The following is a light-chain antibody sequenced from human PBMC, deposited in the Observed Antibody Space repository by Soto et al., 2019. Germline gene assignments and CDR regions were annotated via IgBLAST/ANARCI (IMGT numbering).Light chain of an antibody. V-gene: IGKV1-5*03. Sequence: DIQMTQSPSTLPASVGDRVTITCRASQSIRSWLAWYQQKPGKAPKVLIYKASTLKSGVPSRFSGSGSGTEFTLTISSLQPDDFATYYCQHYNSYSEAFGQGTKVDIK. J-gene: IGKJ1*01. CDR1: QSIRSW. CDR3: QHYNSYSEA. CDR2: KAS.